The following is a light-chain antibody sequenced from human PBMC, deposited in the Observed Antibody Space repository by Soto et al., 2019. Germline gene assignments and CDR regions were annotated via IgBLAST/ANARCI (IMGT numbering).Light chain of an antibody. CDR1: QTITDY. Sequence: DVQMTQSPSSLSASLGDRLTLTCRASQTITDYLNWYLQKPGKAPKLLIYAASTLQSGVPSRFSGSGSGTDFSLTISSLQPEDFGTYYCQQTYISPYTFGQGTKLEIK. CDR3: QQTYISPYT. V-gene: IGKV1-39*01. CDR2: AAS. J-gene: IGKJ2*01.